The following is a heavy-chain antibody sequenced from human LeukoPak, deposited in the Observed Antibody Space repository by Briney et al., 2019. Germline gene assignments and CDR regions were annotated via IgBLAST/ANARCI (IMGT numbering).Heavy chain of an antibody. Sequence: PGGSLRLSCAASGFTFSSYWMSWVRQAPGKGLEWVANIKQDGSEKYYVDSVKGRFTISRDNAKNTLYLQMNSLRAEDTAVYYCAKSHYYYYYMDVWGKGTTVTISS. V-gene: IGHV3-7*03. CDR3: AKSHYYYYYMDV. J-gene: IGHJ6*03. CDR2: IKQDGSEK. CDR1: GFTFSSYW.